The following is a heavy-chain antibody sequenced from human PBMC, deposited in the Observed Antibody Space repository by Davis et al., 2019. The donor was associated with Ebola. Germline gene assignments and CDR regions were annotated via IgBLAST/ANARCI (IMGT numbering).Heavy chain of an antibody. Sequence: PSETLSLTCSVSGVSISSGGYYWNWIRQAPGKGLEWIGYIYDNENTYYNPSLVSRLAMSIDASRNHFSLELTSVTAADTAVYYCARGSVIPAARYFDLWGRGTLVTVSS. D-gene: IGHD2-2*01. CDR3: ARGSVIPAARYFDL. CDR1: GVSISSGGYY. V-gene: IGHV4-30-4*01. CDR2: IYDNENT. J-gene: IGHJ2*01.